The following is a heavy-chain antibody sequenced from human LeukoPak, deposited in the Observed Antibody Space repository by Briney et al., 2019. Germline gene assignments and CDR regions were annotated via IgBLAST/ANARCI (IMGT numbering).Heavy chain of an antibody. V-gene: IGHV1-18*01. Sequence: GASVKVSCKASGYTFTSYGISWVRQAPGQGLEWMGWISAYNGNTNYAQKLQGRLTMTTDTSTSTAYMDLRTLRSDDTAVYYCARSPVVGPTRVDYWGQGTLVTVSS. CDR1: GYTFTSYG. J-gene: IGHJ4*02. D-gene: IGHD1-26*01. CDR3: ARSPVVGPTRVDY. CDR2: ISAYNGNT.